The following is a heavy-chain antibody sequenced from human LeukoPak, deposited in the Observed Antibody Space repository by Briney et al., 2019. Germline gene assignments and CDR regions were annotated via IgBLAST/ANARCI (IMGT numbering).Heavy chain of an antibody. V-gene: IGHV3-64*01. J-gene: IGHJ5*02. CDR3: ARVSESIAAAASWFDP. CDR1: GFTFSSYA. CDR2: ISSNGGST. Sequence: PGGSLRLSCAASGFTFSSYAMHWVRQAPGKGLEYVSAISSNGGSTYYANSVKGRFTISRDNSKNTLYLQMNSLRAEDTAVYYCARVSESIAAAASWFDPWGQGTLVTVSS. D-gene: IGHD6-13*01.